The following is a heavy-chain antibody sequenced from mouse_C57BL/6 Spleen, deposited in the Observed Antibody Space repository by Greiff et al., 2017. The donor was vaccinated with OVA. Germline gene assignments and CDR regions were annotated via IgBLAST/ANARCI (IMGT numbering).Heavy chain of an antibody. J-gene: IGHJ2*01. Sequence: QVQLKQSGPELVKPGASVKISCKASGYSFTSYYIHWVKQRPGQGLEWIGWIYPGSGNTKYNEKFKGKATLTADTSSSTAYMQLSSLTSEDSAVYYCARIIYYGSSSYYFDYWGQGTTLTVSS. CDR3: ARIIYYGSSSYYFDY. V-gene: IGHV1-66*01. CDR2: IYPGSGNT. D-gene: IGHD1-1*01. CDR1: GYSFTSYY.